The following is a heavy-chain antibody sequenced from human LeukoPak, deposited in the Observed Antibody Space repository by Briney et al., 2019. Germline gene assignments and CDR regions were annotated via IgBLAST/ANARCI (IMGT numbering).Heavy chain of an antibody. V-gene: IGHV1-8*01. D-gene: IGHD3-3*01. CDR3: ARANRITIFGVVIDRHFDY. CDR1: GYTFTSYD. CDR2: MNPNSGNT. J-gene: IGHJ4*02. Sequence: ASVKVSCKASGYTFTSYDINWVRQATGQGLEWMGWMNPNSGNTGYAQKFQGRVTMTRNTSISTAYMELSSLRSEDTAVYYCARANRITIFGVVIDRHFDYWGQGTLVTVSS.